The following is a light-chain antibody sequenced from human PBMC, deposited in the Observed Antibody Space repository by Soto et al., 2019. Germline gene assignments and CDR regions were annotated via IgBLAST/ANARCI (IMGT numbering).Light chain of an antibody. J-gene: IGLJ2*01. CDR2: DVS. Sequence: QSALTQPRSVSGSPGQSVTISCTGTSSDVGIYNYVSWYQQHPGKAPKLMIYDVSERPSGVPDRFSGSKSGNTASLTISGLQAEDEADYYCCSYAGSYTWVFVGGTQLTVL. V-gene: IGLV2-11*01. CDR3: CSYAGSYTWV. CDR1: SSDVGIYNY.